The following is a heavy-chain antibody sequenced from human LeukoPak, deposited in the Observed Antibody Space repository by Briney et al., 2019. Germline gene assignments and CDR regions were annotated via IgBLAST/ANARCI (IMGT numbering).Heavy chain of an antibody. CDR2: ISSGSSAI. V-gene: IGHV3-21*04. J-gene: IGHJ4*02. Sequence: GGSLRLSCEASGFTFTTYSMTWVRQAPGKGLEWVSIISSGSSAIFSADALKGRFTISRDNSKNTVHLQMNSLRAEDTAMYYCARRAGDYSHPYDYWGQGTLVTVSS. CDR1: GFTFTTYS. D-gene: IGHD3-22*01. CDR3: ARRAGDYSHPYDY.